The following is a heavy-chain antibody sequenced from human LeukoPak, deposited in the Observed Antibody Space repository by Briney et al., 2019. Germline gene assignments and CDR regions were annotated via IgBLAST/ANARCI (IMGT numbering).Heavy chain of an antibody. J-gene: IGHJ4*02. V-gene: IGHV1-2*02. D-gene: IGHD3-3*01. Sequence: ASVKVSCKASGYTFTGYYMHWVRQAPGQGLERMGWVNPNSGRTNYAQKFQGRVTMTKDTSISTAYMELSRLTSDDTAVYYCARYDDSDYWGQGTLVTVSS. CDR2: VNPNSGRT. CDR1: GYTFTGYY. CDR3: ARYDDSDY.